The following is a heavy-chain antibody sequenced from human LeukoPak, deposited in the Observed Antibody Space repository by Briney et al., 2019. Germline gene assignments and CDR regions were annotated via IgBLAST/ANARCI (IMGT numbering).Heavy chain of an antibody. CDR1: GFTFSSYE. CDR2: ISSSGSTI. Sequence: GGSLRLSCAASGFTFSSYEMNWVRQAPGKGLEWVSYISSSGSTIYYADSVKGLFTISRDNAKNSLYLQMNSLRAEDTAVYYCARGVNYYDSSGYYLNWFDPLGQGTLVTGSS. J-gene: IGHJ5*02. V-gene: IGHV3-48*03. D-gene: IGHD3-22*01. CDR3: ARGVNYYDSSGYYLNWFDP.